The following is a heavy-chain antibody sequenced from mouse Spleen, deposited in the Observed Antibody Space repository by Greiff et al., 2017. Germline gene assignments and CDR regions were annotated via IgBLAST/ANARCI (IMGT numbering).Heavy chain of an antibody. CDR3: TGNLDAMDY. CDR1: GYTFTDYE. CDR2: IDPETGGT. J-gene: IGHJ4*01. Sequence: QVQLQQSGAELVRPGASVTLSCKASGYTFTDYEMHWVKQTPVHGLEWIGAIDPETGGTAYNQKFKGKAMLTADKSSSTAYMELRSLTSEDSAVYYCTGNLDAMDYWGQGTSVTVSS. D-gene: IGHD2-1*01. V-gene: IGHV1-15*01.